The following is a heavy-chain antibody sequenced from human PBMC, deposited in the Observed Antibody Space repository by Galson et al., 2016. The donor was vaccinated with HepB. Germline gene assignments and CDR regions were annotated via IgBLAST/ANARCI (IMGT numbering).Heavy chain of an antibody. D-gene: IGHD2-15*01. J-gene: IGHJ4*02. CDR2: IYHTGTT. CDR3: ANLGYCSGGDCYSVD. CDR1: GGSLSTRNW. Sequence: ETLSLTCAVSGGSLSTRNWWSWIRQTPGKGLEWIGEIYHTGTTNYNPSLKSRITMSFDKSKNQFSLKLNSATAADTAVYYCANLGYCSGGDCYSVDWGQGTMVTVSS. V-gene: IGHV4-4*02.